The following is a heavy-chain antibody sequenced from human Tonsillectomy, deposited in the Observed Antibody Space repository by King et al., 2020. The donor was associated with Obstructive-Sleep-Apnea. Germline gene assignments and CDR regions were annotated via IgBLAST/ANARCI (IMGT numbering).Heavy chain of an antibody. V-gene: IGHV4-31*03. Sequence: QLQESGPGLVKPSQTLSLTCTVSGGSISIGDYYWSWIRQHPGKGLEWIGYISYSGSTHYKPSLKSRVAISVDTPKNQFSLKLSSVTAADTAVYYCARDSPPSKFYYGMDVWGQGTTVTVSS. CDR1: GGSISIGDYY. CDR3: ARDSPPSKFYYGMDV. CDR2: ISYSGST. J-gene: IGHJ6*02.